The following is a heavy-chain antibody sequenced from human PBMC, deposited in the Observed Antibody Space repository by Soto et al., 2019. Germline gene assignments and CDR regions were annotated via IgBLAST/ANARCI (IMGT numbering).Heavy chain of an antibody. Sequence: SETLSLTCTVSGVSVSSGSYYWSWIRQPPGKGLEWIGYIYYSGSSNYNPSLKRRVTISVDTSKNQFSLKLSSVTAADTAGNKXLAGXXXXGSYRYNYHYGMDXXAQGXTVTVXS. J-gene: IGHJ6*01. CDR3: LAGXXXXGSYRYNYHYGMDX. CDR1: GVSVSSGSYY. V-gene: IGHV4-61*01. D-gene: IGHD3-16*02. CDR2: IYYSGSS.